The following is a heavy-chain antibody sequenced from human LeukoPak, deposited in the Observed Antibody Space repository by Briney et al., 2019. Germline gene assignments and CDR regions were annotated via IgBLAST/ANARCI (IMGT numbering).Heavy chain of an antibody. Sequence: SETLSLTCTVSGGSISSYYRTWIRQPPGKGLEWIAYIYYSGSTNYNPSLKSRVTISVDKSKNRFSLKLRSVTAADTAVYYCARGEVALNWFDPWGQGTLVTVSS. CDR1: GGSISSYY. CDR3: ARGEVALNWFDP. J-gene: IGHJ5*02. CDR2: IYYSGST. D-gene: IGHD2-15*01. V-gene: IGHV4-59*01.